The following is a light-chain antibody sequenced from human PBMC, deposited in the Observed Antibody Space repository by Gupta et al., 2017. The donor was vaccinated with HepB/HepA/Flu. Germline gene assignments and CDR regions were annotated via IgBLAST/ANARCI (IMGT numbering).Light chain of an antibody. CDR3: AAWDDSLNGPL. Sequence: QSVLTQPPSASGTPGQRVTISCSGGSSNIGINAVNCYQQLPGTAPNLLIYSNNQRPSGVPDRFSGSKSGTSASLAISGLQSEDEADYFCAAWDDSLNGPLFGGGTKLTVL. J-gene: IGLJ2*01. CDR2: SNN. CDR1: SSNIGINA. V-gene: IGLV1-44*01.